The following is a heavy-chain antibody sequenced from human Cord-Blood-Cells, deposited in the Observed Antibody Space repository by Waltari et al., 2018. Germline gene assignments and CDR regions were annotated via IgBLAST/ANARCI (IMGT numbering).Heavy chain of an antibody. V-gene: IGHV1-8*01. CDR2: MNPNSGNT. D-gene: IGHD6-13*01. CDR3: ARGEYSSSWYDY. Sequence: QAQLVQSGAEVTTPGASVKVAFKTAGYTFTSYDINWVRQATGQGLEWMGWMNPNSGNTGYAQKFEGRVTMTRNTSISTAYMELSSLRSEDTAVYYCARGEYSSSWYDYWGQGTLVTVSS. J-gene: IGHJ4*02. CDR1: GYTFTSYD.